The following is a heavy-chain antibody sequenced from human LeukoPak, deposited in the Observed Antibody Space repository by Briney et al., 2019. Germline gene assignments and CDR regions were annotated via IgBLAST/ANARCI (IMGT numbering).Heavy chain of an antibody. V-gene: IGHV5-51*01. CDR2: IYPLDFDT. CDR3: TMGRSSGYSGHYFAF. Sequence: GESLKISCTGSGYSFANYWIGWVRQTPGKGLEWMGIIYPLDFDTRYSPSFQGQVTISADKSIDTAYLQWNTLRASDSALYYCTMGRSSGYSGHYFAFWGQGTRVTVSS. J-gene: IGHJ4*02. CDR1: GYSFANYW. D-gene: IGHD3-22*01.